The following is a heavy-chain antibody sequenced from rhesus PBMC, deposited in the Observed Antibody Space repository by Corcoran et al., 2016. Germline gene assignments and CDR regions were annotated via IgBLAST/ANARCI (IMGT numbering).Heavy chain of an antibody. CDR2: ISNGGGST. CDR1: GFPFSDHY. J-gene: IGHJ4*01. CDR3: ARVYRGIDY. V-gene: IGHV3-178*01. D-gene: IGHD1-1-1*01. Sequence: VQLEEAGGGLATPGGSLRLSCAASGFPFSDHYMDWVRQAPGKGLEWVSRISNGGGSTWYADSVKGRFTVSRENAKNTLYVQMNSLRVEDTAVYYCARVYRGIDYWGQGVLVTVSS.